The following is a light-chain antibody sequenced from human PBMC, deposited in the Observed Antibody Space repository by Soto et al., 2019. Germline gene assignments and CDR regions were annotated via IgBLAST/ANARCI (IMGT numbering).Light chain of an antibody. CDR2: DNN. CDR3: GTWDSSLSAYV. Sequence: QSALTQPPSVSAAPGQKVTISCSGSSSNVGNNYVSWYQQLPGTAPKLRIYDNNKRPSGIPDRFSGSKSGTSATLGITGLQTGDEAEYYCGTWDSSLSAYVFGTGTKLTVL. J-gene: IGLJ1*01. CDR1: SSNVGNNY. V-gene: IGLV1-51*01.